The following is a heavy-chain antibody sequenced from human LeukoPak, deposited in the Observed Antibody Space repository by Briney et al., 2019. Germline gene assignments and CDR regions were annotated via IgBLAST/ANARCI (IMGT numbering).Heavy chain of an antibody. CDR1: GFTFSSYW. J-gene: IGHJ4*02. CDR3: ARMDIGLVRD. Sequence: GGSLRLSCSASGFTFSSYWMSWVRQAPGKGLEWVANIKQDGSEKYYVDSVKGRFAISRDNAKNSLSLQMNSLRAEDTAVYYCARMDIGLVRDWGQGTLVTVSS. V-gene: IGHV3-7*01. D-gene: IGHD3-10*01. CDR2: IKQDGSEK.